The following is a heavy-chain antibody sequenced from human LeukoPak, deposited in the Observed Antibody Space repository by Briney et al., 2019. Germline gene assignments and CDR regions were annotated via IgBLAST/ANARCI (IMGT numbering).Heavy chain of an antibody. CDR1: GFTFSSYA. J-gene: IGHJ4*02. D-gene: IGHD6-13*01. V-gene: IGHV3-23*01. CDR3: ARARGSWYAVHYYFDY. CDR2: ISGSGGST. Sequence: GGSLRLSCAASGFTFSSYAMSWVRQAPGKGLEWVSAISGSGGSTYYADSVKGRFTISRDNSKNTLYLQMNSLRAEDTAVYYCARARGSWYAVHYYFDYWGQGTLVTVSS.